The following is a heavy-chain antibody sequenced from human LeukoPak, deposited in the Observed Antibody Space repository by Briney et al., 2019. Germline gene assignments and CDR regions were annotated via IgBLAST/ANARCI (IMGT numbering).Heavy chain of an antibody. CDR2: ASVHTGNT. Sequence: ASVKVSCKASGGTFSSYAISWVRQAPGQGLEWMGRASVHTGNTYYAQKFQARVTMTTDTSTTTAYMELRSLRSDDTAVYYCAKDRGWQYADYETVAIEHWGQGTLVTVSS. V-gene: IGHV1-18*01. J-gene: IGHJ4*02. CDR1: GGTFSSYA. CDR3: AKDRGWQYADYETVAIEH. D-gene: IGHD4-17*01.